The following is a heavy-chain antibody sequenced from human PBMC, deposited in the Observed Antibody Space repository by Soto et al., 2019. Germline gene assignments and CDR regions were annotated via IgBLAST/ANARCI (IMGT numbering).Heavy chain of an antibody. CDR1: GSTFSYYE. Sequence: GGSLRLSCAASGSTFSYYEMNWVRQAPGKGLEWLSHISSTGTTIYYADSVKGRFTISRDNAKNSLYLQMNSLRAEDTAVYYCAGSVKRGLHNYYYNMDVWGLGTTVTVSS. D-gene: IGHD3-10*01. V-gene: IGHV3-48*03. CDR2: ISSTGTTI. J-gene: IGHJ6*02. CDR3: AGSVKRGLHNYYYNMDV.